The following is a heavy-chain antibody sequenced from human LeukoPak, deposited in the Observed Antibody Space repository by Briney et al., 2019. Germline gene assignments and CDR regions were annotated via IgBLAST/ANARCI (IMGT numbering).Heavy chain of an antibody. D-gene: IGHD6-13*01. Sequence: PSETLSLTCTVSGGSISSHYWSWIRQPPGKGLEWIGYIYYSESTNYNPSLKSRVTISLDTSKNQFSLKLRSVTAADTAVFYCARRPGIFDIWGQGTMVTVSS. J-gene: IGHJ3*02. CDR3: ARRPGIFDI. CDR2: IYYSEST. CDR1: GGSISSHY. V-gene: IGHV4-59*11.